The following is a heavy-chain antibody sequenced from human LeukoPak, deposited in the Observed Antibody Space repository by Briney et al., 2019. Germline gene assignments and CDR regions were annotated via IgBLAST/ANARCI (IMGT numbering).Heavy chain of an antibody. V-gene: IGHV4-38-2*01. D-gene: IGHD3-10*02. CDR1: GHSATRGYY. CDR2: FFQSEKS. J-gene: IGHJ4*02. Sequence: SETLSLTCGISGHSATRGYYWAWFRQSPGKGPEWIAAFFQSEKSFYNASLESRVIMSLDTSKSQFSLNLTSVTAADTAVYYCARVLPVPYLLDSWGQGTHATVSS. CDR3: ARVLPVPYLLDS.